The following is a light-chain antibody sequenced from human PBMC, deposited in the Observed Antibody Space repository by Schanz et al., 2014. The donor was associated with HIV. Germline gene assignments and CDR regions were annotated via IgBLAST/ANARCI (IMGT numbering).Light chain of an antibody. CDR3: ATWDDSLSGWV. CDR2: RNN. Sequence: QSVLTQPPSVSGAPGQRVTISCTGGTSNIGTGFHVHWYQQVPGTAPKLLIYRNNQRPSGVPDRFSGSKSGTSASLAISGLRSEDEADYYCATWDDSLSGWVFGGGTKLTVL. CDR1: TSNIGTGFH. V-gene: IGLV1-47*01. J-gene: IGLJ3*02.